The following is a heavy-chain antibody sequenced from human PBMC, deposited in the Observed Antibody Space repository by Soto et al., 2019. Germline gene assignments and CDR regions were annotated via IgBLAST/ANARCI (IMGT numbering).Heavy chain of an antibody. V-gene: IGHV1-18*01. CDR2: ISAYNGDT. CDR1: GYSFISYA. CDR3: ATEMISATFFDY. J-gene: IGHJ4*02. Sequence: QVQLVQSGAEVKKPGASVKVSCKASGYSFISYAITWVRQAPGQGLEWMGWISAYNGDTNYAQKLQGRVTMTTDTSTSTAYLELRSLRSDDTAVYYCATEMISATFFDYWGQGTLVNVSS. D-gene: IGHD3-22*01.